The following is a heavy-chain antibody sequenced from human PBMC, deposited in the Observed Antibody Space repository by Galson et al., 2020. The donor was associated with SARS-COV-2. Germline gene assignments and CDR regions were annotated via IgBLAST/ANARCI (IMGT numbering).Heavy chain of an antibody. D-gene: IGHD6-19*01. V-gene: IGHV1-2*02. Sequence: ASVKVSCKASGYTFTGYYIHWVRQAPGQGLEWMGWINPKSGGTDYPQKFQGRVTMTRDTSTNTAYMELSRLTSDDTAVYYCARAAEQWLVFGYWARGTLVTVSS. CDR2: INPKSGGT. CDR3: ARAAEQWLVFGY. J-gene: IGHJ4*02. CDR1: GYTFTGYY.